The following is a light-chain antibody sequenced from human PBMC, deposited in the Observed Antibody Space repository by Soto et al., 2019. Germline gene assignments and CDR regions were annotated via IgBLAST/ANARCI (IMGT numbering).Light chain of an antibody. Sequence: QSALTQPASVSGSPGQSITISCAGASSDIGGYKYVSWYQHQPGKAPKLMIYDVGNRPSGVSDRFAGSKSGNTASLTISVLQAEDEADYYCNSYTRSNTCVFGTGTKVTVL. V-gene: IGLV2-14*03. J-gene: IGLJ1*01. CDR1: SSDIGGYKY. CDR3: NSYTRSNTCV. CDR2: DVG.